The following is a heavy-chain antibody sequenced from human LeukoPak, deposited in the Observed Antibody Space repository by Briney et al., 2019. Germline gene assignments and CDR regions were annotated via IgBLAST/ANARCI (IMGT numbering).Heavy chain of an antibody. CDR1: GGSISSSSYY. Sequence: SETLTLTCTVSGGSISSSSYYWGWIRPPPGKELVWIGSIYYSGSTYYNPSLKSRVTISVDTSKNQFSLKLSSVTAADTAVYYCARQLGYCSSTSCYADKVDYWGQGTLVTISS. J-gene: IGHJ4*02. CDR3: ARQLGYCSSTSCYADKVDY. CDR2: IYYSGST. V-gene: IGHV4-39*01. D-gene: IGHD2-2*01.